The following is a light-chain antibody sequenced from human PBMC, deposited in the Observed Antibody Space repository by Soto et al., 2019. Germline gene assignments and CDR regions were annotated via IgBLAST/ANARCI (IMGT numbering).Light chain of an antibody. J-gene: IGKJ5*01. CDR3: QQRQYWPPIT. CDR2: DAS. CDR1: LNVNSY. Sequence: LTQSPATLYLSPGERATLSCSASLNVNSYLAWYQQKPGQAPRLLIYDASNRAAGIPARFSGSGSGTDFTLTISSLEPEDFAIYYCQQRQYWPPITFGQGTRLEIK. V-gene: IGKV3-11*01.